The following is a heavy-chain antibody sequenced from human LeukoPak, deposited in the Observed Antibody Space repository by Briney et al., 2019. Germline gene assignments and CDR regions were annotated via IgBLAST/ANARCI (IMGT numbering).Heavy chain of an antibody. D-gene: IGHD3-10*01. CDR2: IKSKTDGGTT. CDR1: GFTFSNAW. J-gene: IGHJ4*02. CDR3: TTEITMVRGVIIPLFGY. V-gene: IGHV3-15*01. Sequence: GGSLRLSCAASGFTFSNAWMSWVRQAPGKGLEWVGRIKSKTDGGTTDYAAPVKGRFTISRDDSKNTLYLQMNSLKTEDTAVYYCTTEITMVRGVIIPLFGYWGQGTLVTVSS.